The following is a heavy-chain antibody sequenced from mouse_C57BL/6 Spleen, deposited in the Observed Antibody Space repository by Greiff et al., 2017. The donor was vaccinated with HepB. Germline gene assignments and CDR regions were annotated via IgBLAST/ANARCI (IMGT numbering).Heavy chain of an antibody. D-gene: IGHD2-1*01. CDR1: GYAFTNYL. J-gene: IGHJ3*01. CDR2: INPGSGGT. V-gene: IGHV1-54*01. CDR3: SRADYGNQFAY. Sequence: VQLQQSGAELVRPGTSVKVSCKASGYAFTNYLIEWVKQRPGQGLEWIGVINPGSGGTNYNEKFKGKATLTADKSSSTAYMQLSSLTSADSAVYCWSRADYGNQFAYWGQGTLVTVSA.